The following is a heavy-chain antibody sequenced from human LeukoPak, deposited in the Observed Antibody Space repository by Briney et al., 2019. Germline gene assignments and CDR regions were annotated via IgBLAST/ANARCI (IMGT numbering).Heavy chain of an antibody. CDR1: GFTFSSYA. D-gene: IGHD5-18*01. Sequence: PGGYLRLSCAASGFTFSSYAMSWVRQAPGKGLEWVAVISYDGSNKYYADSVKGRFTISRDNSKNTLYLQMNSLRAEDTAVYYCAKIKASGYSYGYYDYWGQGTLVTASS. J-gene: IGHJ4*02. CDR2: ISYDGSNK. CDR3: AKIKASGYSYGYYDY. V-gene: IGHV3-30*18.